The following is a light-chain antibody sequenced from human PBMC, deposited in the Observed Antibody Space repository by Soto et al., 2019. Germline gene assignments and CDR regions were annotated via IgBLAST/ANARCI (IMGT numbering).Light chain of an antibody. CDR2: DAS. J-gene: IGKJ4*01. CDR3: QQYIRYSPVT. V-gene: IGKV1-5*01. CDR1: QSISSW. Sequence: DIQMTQSPSTLSASVGDRVTITCRASQSISSWLAWYQQKPGKAPKLLIYDASSLESGVPSRFSGGGSGTGFSPTISSRPPDDFATYYCQQYIRYSPVTFGGGTKVEIK.